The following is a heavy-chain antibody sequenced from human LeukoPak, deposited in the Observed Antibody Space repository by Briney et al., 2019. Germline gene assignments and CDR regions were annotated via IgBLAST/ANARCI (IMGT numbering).Heavy chain of an antibody. CDR2: ISGSGSST. J-gene: IGHJ6*03. CDR1: GFTFSSYA. CDR3: AKDRTEYYYYYYMDV. Sequence: GGSLRLSCAASGFTFSSYAMSWVRQAPGKGLEWVSGISGSGSSTYYADSVKGRFTISRDNSKNTLYLQMNSLRAEDTAVYYCAKDRTEYYYYYYMDVWGKGTTVTVSS. V-gene: IGHV3-23*01.